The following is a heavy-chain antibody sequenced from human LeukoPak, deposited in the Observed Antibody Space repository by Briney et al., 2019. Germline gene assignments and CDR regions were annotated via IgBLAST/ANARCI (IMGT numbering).Heavy chain of an antibody. D-gene: IGHD6-13*01. Sequence: SETLSLTCTVSGVSISISTYYWGWIRQPPGKGLEWIGSIYYNGRTSYNPSLKSRLTISVDTSKNQYSLQLSSVTAGDTAVYYCARHPYSSSWSSMSYYYSYMDVWGKGTTVTVSS. CDR1: GVSISISTYY. J-gene: IGHJ6*03. V-gene: IGHV4-39*01. CDR2: IYYNGRT. CDR3: ARHPYSSSWSSMSYYYSYMDV.